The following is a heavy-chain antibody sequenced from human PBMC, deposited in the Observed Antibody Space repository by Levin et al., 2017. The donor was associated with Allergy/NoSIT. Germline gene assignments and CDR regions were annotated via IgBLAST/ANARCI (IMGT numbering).Heavy chain of an antibody. V-gene: IGHV3-30-3*01. J-gene: IGHJ6*02. CDR3: ARDPRVYYYYYGMDV. CDR2: ISYDGSNK. CDR1: GFTFSSYA. Sequence: GGSLRLSCAASGFTFSSYAMHWVRQAPGKGLEWVAVISYDGSNKYYADSVKGRFTISRDNSKNTLYLQMNSLRAEDTAVYYCARDPRVYYYYYGMDVWGQGTTVTVSS.